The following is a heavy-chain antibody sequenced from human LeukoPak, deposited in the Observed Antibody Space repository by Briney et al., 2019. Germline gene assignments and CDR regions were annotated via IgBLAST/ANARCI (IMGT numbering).Heavy chain of an antibody. D-gene: IGHD3-10*01. CDR2: ISSSGPTI. Sequence: GGSLRLSCAASGFTFSDYYMSWIRQAPGKGLEWGAYISSSGPTIYYADSVKGRLTISRDNSKTSLYLQMNSLRAEETAVYYCARAGAGLLLYGSGISYWGQGTLVTVSS. V-gene: IGHV3-11*01. CDR3: ARAGAGLLLYGSGISY. J-gene: IGHJ4*02. CDR1: GFTFSDYY.